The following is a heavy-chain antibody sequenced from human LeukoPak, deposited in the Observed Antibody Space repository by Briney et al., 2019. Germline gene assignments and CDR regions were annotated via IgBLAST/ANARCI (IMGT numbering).Heavy chain of an antibody. D-gene: IGHD3-22*01. J-gene: IGHJ4*02. CDR2: SHYSGNT. CDR3: ARLYDSSAFYPFDQ. CDR1: GGSISSSSYY. V-gene: IGHV4-39*01. Sequence: SETLSLTCTVTGGSISSSSYYWGWIRQPPGKGLEWIGSSHYSGNTYHNPSLESRVTISVDSSKNQLSLMLSSVTAADTAAYYCARLYDSSAFYPFDQWGQGTLVTVSS.